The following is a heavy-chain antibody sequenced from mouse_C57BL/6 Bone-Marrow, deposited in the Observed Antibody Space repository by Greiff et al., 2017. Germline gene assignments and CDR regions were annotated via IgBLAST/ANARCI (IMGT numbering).Heavy chain of an antibody. CDR3: ARGLWYPY. J-gene: IGHJ3*01. CDR1: GYTFTSYW. CDR2: IHPNSGST. D-gene: IGHD2-1*01. V-gene: IGHV1-64*01. Sequence: VQVVESGAELVKPGASVKLSCKASGYTFTSYWMHWVKQRPGQGLEWIGMIHPNSGSTNYNEKFKSKATLTVDKSSSTAYMQLSSLTSEDSAVYYCARGLWYPYWGQGTLVTVSA.